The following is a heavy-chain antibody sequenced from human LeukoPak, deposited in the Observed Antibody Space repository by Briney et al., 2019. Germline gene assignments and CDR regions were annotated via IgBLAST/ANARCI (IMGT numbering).Heavy chain of an antibody. Sequence: AGGSLRLSCEASGFTFSSYEMNWVRQAPGKGLEWVSYISNIDTTIYYADSVKGRFTISRDNSRNTLYLQMNSLRAEDTAVYYCATDHYDILTGYFDGSKAWGQGTLVTVSS. J-gene: IGHJ5*02. CDR1: GFTFSSYE. D-gene: IGHD3-9*01. CDR3: ATDHYDILTGYFDGSKA. CDR2: ISNIDTTI. V-gene: IGHV3-48*03.